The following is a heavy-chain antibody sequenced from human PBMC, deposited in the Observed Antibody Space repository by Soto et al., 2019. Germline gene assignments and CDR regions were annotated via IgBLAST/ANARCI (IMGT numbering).Heavy chain of an antibody. CDR3: ARDGRDYDFWSGFHV. CDR1: GYTFTSYY. CDR2: INPSGGST. D-gene: IGHD3-3*01. J-gene: IGHJ6*02. Sequence: ASVKVSCKASGYTFTSYYMHWVGQAPGQGLEWMGIINPSGGSTSYAQKFQGRVTMTRDTSTSTVYMELSSLRSEDTAVYYCARDGRDYDFWSGFHVWGQGTTVTVSS. V-gene: IGHV1-46*01.